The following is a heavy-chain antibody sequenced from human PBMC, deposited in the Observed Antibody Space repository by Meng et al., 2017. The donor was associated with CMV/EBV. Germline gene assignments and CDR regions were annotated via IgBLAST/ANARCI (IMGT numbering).Heavy chain of an antibody. CDR2: IYTSGST. Sequence: QVQLQESGPGLVKPSQTLSLTCPVSGGSISSGSYYWSWIRQPAGKGLEWIGRIYTSGSTNYNPSLKSRVTISVDTSKNQFSLKLSSVTAADTAVYYCARGVQEYSYGQPTHFDYWGQGTLVTVSS. CDR1: GGSISSGSYY. CDR3: ARGVQEYSYGQPTHFDY. V-gene: IGHV4-61*02. D-gene: IGHD5-18*01. J-gene: IGHJ4*02.